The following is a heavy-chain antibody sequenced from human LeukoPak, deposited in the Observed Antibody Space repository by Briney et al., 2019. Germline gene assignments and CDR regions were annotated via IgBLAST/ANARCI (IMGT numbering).Heavy chain of an antibody. CDR1: DHTLNIYW. J-gene: IGHJ4*02. D-gene: IGHD2-21*01. CDR2: IFLDDSQI. V-gene: IGHV5-51*01. CDR3: ATSTYSVAAHIDY. Sequence: GESLKISCKESDHTLNIYWIAWVRQLPGRGLEWMGIIFLDDSQIEYNPSFQGQITISADKSVKTAYLQWDSLQTSDTALYYCATSTYSVAAHIDYWGQGTPVTVST.